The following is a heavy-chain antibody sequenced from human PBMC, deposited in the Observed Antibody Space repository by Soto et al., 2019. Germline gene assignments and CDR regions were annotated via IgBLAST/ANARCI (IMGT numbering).Heavy chain of an antibody. D-gene: IGHD1-26*01. CDR2: ISYDGSNK. J-gene: IGHJ4*02. CDR1: GFTFSSYG. CDR3: AKDAGYHPYNIVGATSADY. V-gene: IGHV3-30*18. Sequence: QVQLVESGGGVVQPGRSLRLSCAASGFTFSSYGMHWVRQAPGKGLEWVAVISYDGSNKYYADSVKGRFTISRDNSKNTQYLQMNSLRAEDTAVYYGAKDAGYHPYNIVGATSADYWGQGTLVTVSS.